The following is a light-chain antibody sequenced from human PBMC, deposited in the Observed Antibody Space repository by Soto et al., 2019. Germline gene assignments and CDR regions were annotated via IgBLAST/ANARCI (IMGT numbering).Light chain of an antibody. CDR2: LNSDGSH. CDR3: QTWGTGKV. J-gene: IGLJ3*02. CDR1: SGHSSYA. V-gene: IGLV4-69*01. Sequence: QLVLTQSPSASASLGASVKLTCTLSSGHSSYAIAWHQQQPEKGPRYLMKLNSDGSHSKGDGIPDRFSGSSSGAERYLTISSLQSEDEADYYCQTWGTGKVFGGGIKLTVL.